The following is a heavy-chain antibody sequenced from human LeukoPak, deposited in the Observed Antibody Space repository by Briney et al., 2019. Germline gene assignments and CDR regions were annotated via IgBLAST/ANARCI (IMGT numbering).Heavy chain of an antibody. V-gene: IGHV3-23*01. J-gene: IGHJ5*02. CDR2: ISGSGGST. Sequence: YPGGSLRLSCAASGFTFSSYAMSWVRQAPGKGLEWVSAISGSGGSTYYADSVKGRFTISRDNSKNTLYLQMNSLRAEDTAVYYCAKEISYGDYVAWYNWFDPWGQGALVTVSS. CDR3: AKEISYGDYVAWYNWFDP. CDR1: GFTFSSYA. D-gene: IGHD4-17*01.